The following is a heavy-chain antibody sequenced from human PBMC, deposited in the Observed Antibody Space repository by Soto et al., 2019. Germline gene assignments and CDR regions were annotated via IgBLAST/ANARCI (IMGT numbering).Heavy chain of an antibody. J-gene: IGHJ5*02. CDR3: AKDYYGSGAINWFDP. D-gene: IGHD3-10*01. V-gene: IGHV3-23*01. Sequence: GGSLRLSCAASGFTFSSYAMSWVRQAPGKGLEWVSAISGSGGSTYYADSVKGRFTISRDNSKNTLYLQMNSLRAEGTAVYYCAKDYYGSGAINWFDPWGQGTLVTVSS. CDR1: GFTFSSYA. CDR2: ISGSGGST.